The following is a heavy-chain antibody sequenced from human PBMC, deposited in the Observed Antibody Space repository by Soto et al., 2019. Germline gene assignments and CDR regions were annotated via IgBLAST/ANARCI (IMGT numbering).Heavy chain of an antibody. CDR3: ARDRGPTSGYCSSTSCPPWHWFDP. CDR1: GGTFSSYA. J-gene: IGHJ5*02. D-gene: IGHD2-2*01. Sequence: AASVKVSCKASGGTFSSYAISWVRQAPGQGLEWMGGIIPIFGTANYAQKFQGRVTITADESTSTAYMELSSLRSEDTAVYYCARDRGPTSGYCSSTSCPPWHWFDPWGQGTLVTVSS. CDR2: IIPIFGTA. V-gene: IGHV1-69*13.